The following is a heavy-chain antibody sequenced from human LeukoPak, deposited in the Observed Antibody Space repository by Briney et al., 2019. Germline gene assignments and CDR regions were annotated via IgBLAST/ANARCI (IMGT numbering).Heavy chain of an antibody. CDR1: GGSISSYY. J-gene: IGHJ4*02. D-gene: IGHD5-12*01. Sequence: SETLSLTCTVSGGSISSYYWSWLRQPPGKGLEWIGYIYYSGSTNYNPSLKSRVTISVDTSKNQFSLKLSSVTAADTAVYYCARDSKWLRLDYWGQGTLVTVSS. V-gene: IGHV4-59*01. CDR2: IYYSGST. CDR3: ARDSKWLRLDY.